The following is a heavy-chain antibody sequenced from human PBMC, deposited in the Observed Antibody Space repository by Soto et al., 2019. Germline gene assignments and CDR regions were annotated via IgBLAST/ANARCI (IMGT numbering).Heavy chain of an antibody. Sequence: TLSLTCTVPGGSISSGDYYWSWIRQPPGKGLEWIGYIYYSGSTYYNPSLKSRVTISVDTSKNQFSLKLSSVTAADTAVYYCARDHRAGTTYYFDYWGQGTLVTVS. CDR1: GGSISSGDYY. J-gene: IGHJ4*02. D-gene: IGHD1-7*01. V-gene: IGHV4-30-4*01. CDR3: ARDHRAGTTYYFDY. CDR2: IYYSGST.